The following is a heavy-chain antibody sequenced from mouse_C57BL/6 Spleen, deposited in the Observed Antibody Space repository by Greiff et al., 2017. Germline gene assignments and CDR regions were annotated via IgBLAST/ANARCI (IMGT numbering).Heavy chain of an antibody. CDR2: IDPSDSYT. V-gene: IGHV1-50*01. J-gene: IGHJ2*01. CDR1: GYTFTSYW. D-gene: IGHD1-1*01. CDR3: ARDGARSVGDY. Sequence: QVQLKQPGAELVKPGASVKLSCKASGYTFTSYWMQWVKQRPGQGLEWIGEIDPSDSYTNYNQKFKGKATLTVDTSSSTAYMQLSSLTSEDSAVYYCARDGARSVGDYWGQGTTLTVSS.